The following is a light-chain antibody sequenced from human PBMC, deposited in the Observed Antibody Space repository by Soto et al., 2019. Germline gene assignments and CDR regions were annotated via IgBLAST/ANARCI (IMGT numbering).Light chain of an antibody. CDR3: QQYGSPWT. V-gene: IGKV3-20*01. CDR2: GAS. Sequence: EIVMTQSPATLSVSPGERATLSCRASQSVSSNLAWYQQKPGQAPRLLIYGASSRATGIPDRSSGSGSGTDFTLTISRLEPEDFAVYYCQQYGSPWTFGQGTKVDIK. J-gene: IGKJ1*01. CDR1: QSVSSN.